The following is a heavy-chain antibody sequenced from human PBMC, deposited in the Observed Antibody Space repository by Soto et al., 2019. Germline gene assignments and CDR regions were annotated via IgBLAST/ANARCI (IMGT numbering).Heavy chain of an antibody. CDR3: TTGAMLQVGVLH. V-gene: IGHV3-53*01. Sequence: PGGSLRLSCAASGFAVSSNYMSWVRQAPGKGLEWVSVIYSGGNTYHADSVKGRFTISRDNSKNTLYLEMKRLTSEDTAVYYCTTGAMLQVGVLHWGQGTLVTVSS. CDR2: IYSGGNT. CDR1: GFAVSSNY. D-gene: IGHD3-10*01. J-gene: IGHJ4*02.